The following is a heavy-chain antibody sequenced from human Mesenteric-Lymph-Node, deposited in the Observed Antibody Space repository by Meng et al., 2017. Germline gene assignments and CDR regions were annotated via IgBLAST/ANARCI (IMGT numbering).Heavy chain of an antibody. V-gene: IGHV4-34*01. J-gene: IGHJ4*02. CDR3: ARGEVDARLRH. CDR2: ISHSGST. Sequence: QVKLQQWGAGLLNPSETLSLTCAVYGGSFSGYYWSWIRQPPGKGLEWIGEISHSGSTNYNPSLKSRVTISVDTSKNQFSLKLDSVTAADTAVYYCARGEVDARLRHWGQGTLVTVSS. CDR1: GGSFSGYY. D-gene: IGHD2-15*01.